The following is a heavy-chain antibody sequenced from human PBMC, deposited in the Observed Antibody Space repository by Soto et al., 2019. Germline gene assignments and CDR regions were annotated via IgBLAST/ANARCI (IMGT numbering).Heavy chain of an antibody. CDR2: IWYDGSNK. J-gene: IGHJ6*03. D-gene: IGHD3-3*01. CDR1: GFTCRSHS. CDR3: ARDSGITICGVVTHTVYMDV. V-gene: IGHV3-33*08. Sequence: SLRLSYXAAGFTCRSHSVSCVRQAQGKGLEWVAVIWYDGSNKYYADSVKGRFTISRDNAKNTLYLQMNSLRAEDTAVYYCARDSGITICGVVTHTVYMDVWGKWTTVTVSS.